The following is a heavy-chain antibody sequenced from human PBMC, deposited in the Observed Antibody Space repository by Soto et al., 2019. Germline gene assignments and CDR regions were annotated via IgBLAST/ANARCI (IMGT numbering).Heavy chain of an antibody. CDR3: ARGDSSGWYLTDLRAFDI. CDR1: GYTFTSYY. D-gene: IGHD6-19*01. CDR2: INPSGGST. J-gene: IGHJ3*02. V-gene: IGHV1-46*01. Sequence: ASVKVSCKASGYTFTSYYMHWVRQAPGQGLEWMGIINPSGGSTSYAQKFQGRVTMTRDTPTSTVYMELSSLRSEDTAVYYCARGDSSGWYLTDLRAFDIWGQGTMVTVSS.